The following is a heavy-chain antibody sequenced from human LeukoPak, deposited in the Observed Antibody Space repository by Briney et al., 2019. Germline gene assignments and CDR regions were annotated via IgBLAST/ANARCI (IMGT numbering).Heavy chain of an antibody. V-gene: IGHV4-39*01. D-gene: IGHD2-2*01. Sequence: SETLSLTCTVSGGSISSSSYYWGWIRQPPGKGLEWIGSIYYSGSTYYNPSLKSRVTISVDTSKNQFSLKLSSVTAADTAVYYCARQDLVVVPAAIISWFDPWGQGTLDTVSS. CDR2: IYYSGST. CDR1: GGSISSSSYY. J-gene: IGHJ5*02. CDR3: ARQDLVVVPAAIISWFDP.